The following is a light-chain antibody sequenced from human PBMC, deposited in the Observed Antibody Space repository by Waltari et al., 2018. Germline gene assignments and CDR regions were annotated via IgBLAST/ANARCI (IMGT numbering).Light chain of an antibody. CDR1: QSVSRA. J-gene: IGKJ1*01. CDR2: GAS. V-gene: IGKV3-20*01. Sequence: EIVLTQSPGTLSLSPGETVTLSCRASQSVSRALARYQQKPGQAPRLLIYGASSRATGIPDRFSGSGSGTDFSLTISRLEPEDFAVYYCQHYVRLPVTFGQGTKVEIK. CDR3: QHYVRLPVT.